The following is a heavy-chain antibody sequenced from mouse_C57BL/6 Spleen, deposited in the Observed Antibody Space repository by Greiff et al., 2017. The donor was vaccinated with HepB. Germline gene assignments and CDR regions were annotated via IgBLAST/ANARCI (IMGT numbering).Heavy chain of an antibody. CDR2: IDPNSGGT. J-gene: IGHJ1*03. CDR3: ASYYSSSYDRYFDV. D-gene: IGHD1-1*01. CDR1: GYTFTSYW. Sequence: QVQLQQPGAELVKPGASVKLSCKASGYTFTSYWMHWVKQRPGRGLEWIGGIDPNSGGTKYNEKFKSKATLTVDKPSSTAYMQNSSLTSEDSAVYYCASYYSSSYDRYFDVWGTGTTVTVSS. V-gene: IGHV1-72*01.